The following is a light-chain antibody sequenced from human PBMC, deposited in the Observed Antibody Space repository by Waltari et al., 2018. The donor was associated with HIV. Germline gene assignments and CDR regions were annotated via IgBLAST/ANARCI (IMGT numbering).Light chain of an antibody. V-gene: IGKV3-20*01. J-gene: IGKJ2*01. CDR1: QSVTSSY. CDR3: HQYGCSSHT. Sequence: EIVLTQSPGTLSLSPGERATLSCRASQSVTSSYLAWYQQRPGQAPRLLIYGASTRATGIPDRFSGSGSGTDFTLSISRLEPEDFAVYYCHQYGCSSHTFGQGTKVEIK. CDR2: GAS.